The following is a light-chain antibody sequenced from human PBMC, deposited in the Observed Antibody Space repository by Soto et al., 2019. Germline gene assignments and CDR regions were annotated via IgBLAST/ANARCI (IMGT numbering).Light chain of an antibody. CDR2: SIF. J-gene: IGKJ1*01. Sequence: DVVVTQSPLSLPVTLGQPASISCRSSQSLVDSNGDTPLNWFQQRPGQSPRRLIYSIFNRDSGVPDRFRGSGSGTDFTLEISRVEAEDVAVYYCFQGTHWPWTFGQGTKVELK. CDR3: FQGTHWPWT. V-gene: IGKV2-30*01. CDR1: QSLVDSNGDTP.